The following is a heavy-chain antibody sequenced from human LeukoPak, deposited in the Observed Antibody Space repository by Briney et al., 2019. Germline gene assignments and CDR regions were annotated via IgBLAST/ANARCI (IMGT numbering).Heavy chain of an antibody. CDR1: GFTFSSYA. Sequence: PGGSLRLSCAASGFTFSSYAMSWVRQAPGKGLEWVANIKQDASEIYYVDSLKGRFTISRDNAKNSLYLQMNSLRAEDTAVYYCARDKVVGPTRFDYWGHGTLVTVSS. CDR3: ARDKVVGPTRFDY. CDR2: IKQDASEI. V-gene: IGHV3-7*01. J-gene: IGHJ4*01. D-gene: IGHD1-26*01.